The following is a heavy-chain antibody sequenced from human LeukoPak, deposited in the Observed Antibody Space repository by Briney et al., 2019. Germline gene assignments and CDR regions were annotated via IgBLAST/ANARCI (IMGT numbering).Heavy chain of an antibody. CDR1: GFTFSSYS. D-gene: IGHD2-15*01. V-gene: IGHV3-21*01. CDR3: ARSDCSGGSCRIDY. Sequence: PGGSLRLSCAASGFTFSSYSMNWVRQAPGKGLEWVSSISSSSSYIYYADSVKGRFTISRDNAKNSLYLQMNSLRAEDTAVNYCARSDCSGGSCRIDYWGQGALVTVSS. CDR2: ISSSSSYI. J-gene: IGHJ4*02.